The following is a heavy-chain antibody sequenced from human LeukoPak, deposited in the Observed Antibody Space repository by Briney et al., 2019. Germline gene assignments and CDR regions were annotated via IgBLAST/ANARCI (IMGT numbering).Heavy chain of an antibody. Sequence: ASVKVSCKASGYTFTSYDINWVRQATGQGLEWRGWMNPNSGNTGYALRFQGRVTMTRNTPISTAYMELSSLRSEDTAVYYCARGQMAGIAARRDFDYWGQETLVTVSS. J-gene: IGHJ4*02. V-gene: IGHV1-8*01. CDR2: MNPNSGNT. CDR1: GYTFTSYD. CDR3: ARGQMAGIAARRDFDY. D-gene: IGHD6-6*01.